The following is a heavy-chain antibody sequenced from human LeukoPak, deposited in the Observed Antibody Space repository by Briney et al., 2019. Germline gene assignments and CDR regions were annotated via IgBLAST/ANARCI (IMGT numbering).Heavy chain of an antibody. CDR2: INYSGST. V-gene: IGHV4-59*12. Sequence: KPSETLSLTCTVSGGSINIYYWSWIRQPPGKGLEWIGYINYSGSTNYNPSLNSRVTISVDTSKNQFSLKLSSVTAADTAVYYCARAGYSSGWPIDYWGQGTLVTVSS. CDR3: ARAGYSSGWPIDY. D-gene: IGHD6-19*01. CDR1: GGSINIYY. J-gene: IGHJ4*02.